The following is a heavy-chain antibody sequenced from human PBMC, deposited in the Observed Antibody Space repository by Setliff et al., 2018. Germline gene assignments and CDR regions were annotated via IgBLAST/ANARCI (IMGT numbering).Heavy chain of an antibody. CDR1: GYTFCSYG. Sequence: SVKVSCKASGYTFCSYGINWVRQAPGQGLEWMGWINTNTGNPTYAQGFTGRFVFSLDTSVSTAYLQISSLKAEDTAVYYCAREGEGSTFFPLDAFDIWGQGTMVTVSS. J-gene: IGHJ3*02. V-gene: IGHV7-4-1*02. D-gene: IGHD3-16*01. CDR3: AREGEGSTFFPLDAFDI. CDR2: INTNTGNP.